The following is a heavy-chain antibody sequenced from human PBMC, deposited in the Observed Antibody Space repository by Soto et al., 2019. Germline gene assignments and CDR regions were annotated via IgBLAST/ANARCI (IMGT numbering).Heavy chain of an antibody. J-gene: IGHJ6*02. CDR1: GFTFDDYA. CDR3: AKDAGPGPGDYYYGMDV. CDR2: ISWDGGST. V-gene: IGHV3-43D*04. Sequence: PGGSLRLSCAASGFTFDDYAMHWVRQAPGKGLEWVSLISWDGGSTYYADSVKGRFTISRDNSKNSLYLQMNSLRAEDTALYYCAKDAGPGPGDYYYGMDVWGQGTTVTVS.